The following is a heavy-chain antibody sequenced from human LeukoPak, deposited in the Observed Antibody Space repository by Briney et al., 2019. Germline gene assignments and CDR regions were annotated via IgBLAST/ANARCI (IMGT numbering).Heavy chain of an antibody. CDR3: ARVAIPYDISPYYDGYMDV. V-gene: IGHV4-59*01. Sequence: SETLSLTCTVSGGSISSYYWSWIRQPPGKGLEWIGYIYYSGSTNYNPALQSRVTISVDTSKNQFSLKITSVTAADTAVYYCARVAIPYDISPYYDGYMDVWGKGTTVTVSS. CDR2: IYYSGST. D-gene: IGHD3-22*01. J-gene: IGHJ6*03. CDR1: GGSISSYY.